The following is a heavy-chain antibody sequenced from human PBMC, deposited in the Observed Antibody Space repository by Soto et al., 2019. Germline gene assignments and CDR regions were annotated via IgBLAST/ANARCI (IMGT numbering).Heavy chain of an antibody. J-gene: IGHJ4*02. V-gene: IGHV4-31*03. CDR2: IYYTGST. Sequence: QVQLQESGPGLVKPSQTLSLTCTVSGDSISSGGYFWNWIRQHPGKGLEWIGLIYYTGSTFYNPSLRSRVTFSVDTSKNHFSLKLTSVTAAATAVYFCARLSSSSSFDFCGQGTLVTVSS. D-gene: IGHD6-6*01. CDR3: ARLSSSSSFDF. CDR1: GDSISSGGYF.